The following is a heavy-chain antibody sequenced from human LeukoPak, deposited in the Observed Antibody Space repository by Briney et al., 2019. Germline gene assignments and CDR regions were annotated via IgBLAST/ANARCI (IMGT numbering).Heavy chain of an antibody. V-gene: IGHV4-30-2*01. J-gene: IGHJ6*02. D-gene: IGHD2-15*01. Sequence: SETLSLTCAVSGGSISSGGYSWSWIRQPPGKGLEWIGYIYHRGSTYYNPSLKSRVTISVDRSKNQFSLKLSSVTAADTAVYYCARVDCSGGSCFRRDYYGMDVWGQGTTVTVSS. CDR1: GGSISSGGYS. CDR2: IYHRGST. CDR3: ARVDCSGGSCFRRDYYGMDV.